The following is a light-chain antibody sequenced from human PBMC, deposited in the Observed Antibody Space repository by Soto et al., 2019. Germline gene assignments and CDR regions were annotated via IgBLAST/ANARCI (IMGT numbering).Light chain of an antibody. CDR1: QSISSW. Sequence: DIQMTQSPSTLSASVGDIVTITCRASQSISSWLAWYQQKPGKAPKLLIYAASTLQSGVPSRFSGSGSGTDFTLTISCLQSEDFATYYCQQYYSYALTFGGGTKVDIK. CDR3: QQYYSYALT. J-gene: IGKJ4*01. V-gene: IGKV1-5*01. CDR2: AAS.